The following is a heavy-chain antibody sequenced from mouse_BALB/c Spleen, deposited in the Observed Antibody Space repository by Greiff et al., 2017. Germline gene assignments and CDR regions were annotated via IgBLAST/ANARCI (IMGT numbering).Heavy chain of an antibody. Sequence: EVQLVESGGGLVKPGGSLKLSCAASGFTFSSYAMSWVRQSPEKRLEWVAEISSGGSYTYYPDTVTGRFTISRDNAKNTLYLEMSSLRSEDTAMYYCARDYGSSHGGFAYWGQGTLVTVSA. J-gene: IGHJ3*01. CDR3: ARDYGSSHGGFAY. D-gene: IGHD1-1*01. V-gene: IGHV5-9-4*01. CDR1: GFTFSSYA. CDR2: ISSGGSYT.